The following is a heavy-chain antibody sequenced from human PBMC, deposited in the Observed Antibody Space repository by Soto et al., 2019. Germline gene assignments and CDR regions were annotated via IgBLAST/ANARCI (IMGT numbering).Heavy chain of an antibody. CDR3: ARVFRNTPYYDIFTGSGPFDH. Sequence: ASVKVSCKASGYTFTSYYMHWVRQAPGQGLEWIGIINPSGSSTNYAQNFQGRVTMTRDPSTSTLYMELSSLTSEHTAVYYCARVFRNTPYYDIFTGSGPFDHWGQGTLVTVSS. CDR1: GYTFTSYY. J-gene: IGHJ5*02. CDR2: INPSGSST. V-gene: IGHV1-46*01. D-gene: IGHD3-9*01.